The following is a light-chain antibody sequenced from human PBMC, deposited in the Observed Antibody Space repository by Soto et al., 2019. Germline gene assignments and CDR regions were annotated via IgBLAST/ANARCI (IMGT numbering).Light chain of an antibody. CDR2: GAS. V-gene: IGKV3-20*01. J-gene: IGKJ3*01. CDR1: QSVSSTY. CDR3: QQCGGSPVFT. Sequence: IVLTQSPDTLSLSPGDTATLSCRASQSVSSTYLAWYQQRPGQAPRLLIYGASSRATGTPDRFSGSGSGTDFTLTISGLEPEDFAVYYCQQCGGSPVFTFGPGTKVDI.